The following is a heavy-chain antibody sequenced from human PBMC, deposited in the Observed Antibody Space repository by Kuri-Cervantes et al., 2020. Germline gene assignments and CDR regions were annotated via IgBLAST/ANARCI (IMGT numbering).Heavy chain of an antibody. V-gene: IGHV4-59*01. D-gene: IGHD1-26*01. CDR3: AREGISGSYGYYDY. CDR1: GGSISSYY. Sequence: SETLSLTCTVSGGSISSYYWSWIRQPPGKGLEWIGHIYYSGSTYYNPSLKSRVTISVDTSKNQFSLKLSSVTAADTAVYYCAREGISGSYGYYDYWGQGTLVTVSS. CDR2: IYYSGST. J-gene: IGHJ4*02.